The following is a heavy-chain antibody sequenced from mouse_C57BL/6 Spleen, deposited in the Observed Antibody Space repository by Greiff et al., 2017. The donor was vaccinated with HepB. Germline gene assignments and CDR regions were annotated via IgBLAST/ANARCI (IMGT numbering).Heavy chain of an antibody. CDR3: AREGVDY. CDR2: ISSGSSTI. J-gene: IGHJ4*01. Sequence: EVMLVESGGGLVQPGGSLKLSCAASGFTFSDYGMHWVRQAPEKGLEWVAYISSGSSTIYYADTVKGRFTISRDHAKNTLFLQMTSLRSEDTAMYYCAREGVDYWSQGTSVTVSS. CDR1: GFTFSDYG. V-gene: IGHV5-17*01.